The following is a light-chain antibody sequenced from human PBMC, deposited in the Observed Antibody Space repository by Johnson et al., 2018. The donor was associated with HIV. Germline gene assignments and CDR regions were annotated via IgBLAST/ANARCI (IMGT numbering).Light chain of an antibody. CDR1: ISNIGNNY. CDR3: ATWESSLSAGGANYV. V-gene: IGLV1-51*01. CDR2: DNN. Sequence: QSVLTQPPSVSAAPGQKVTISCSGSISNIGNNYVSWYQQLPGTAPKLLIYDNNKRPSGIPDRFSGSKSGTSAALGITGLQTGDEADYYCATWESSLSAGGANYVFGTGTKVTVL. J-gene: IGLJ1*01.